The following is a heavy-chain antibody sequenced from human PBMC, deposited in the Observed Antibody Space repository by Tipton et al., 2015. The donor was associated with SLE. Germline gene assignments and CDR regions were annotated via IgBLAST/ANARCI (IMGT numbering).Heavy chain of an antibody. CDR1: GFTFDDYT. V-gene: IGHV3-43*01. CDR3: AKDMFVDTAMGFDY. D-gene: IGHD5-18*01. Sequence: SLRLSCAASGFTFDDYTMHWVRQAPGKGLEWVSLLSWDGGSTYYADSVKGRFTISRDNSKNSLYLQMNSLRTEDTALYYCAKDMFVDTAMGFDYWGQGTLVTVSS. CDR2: LSWDGGST. J-gene: IGHJ4*02.